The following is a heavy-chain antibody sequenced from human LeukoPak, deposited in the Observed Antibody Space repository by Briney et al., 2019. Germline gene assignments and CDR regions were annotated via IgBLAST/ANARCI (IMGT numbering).Heavy chain of an antibody. D-gene: IGHD5-24*01. V-gene: IGHV1-2*02. Sequence: ASVKVSCKASGYTFTGYYMHWVRQAPGQGLEWMGWINPNSGGTNYAQKFQGRVTMTRDTSISTAYMELSRLRSDDMAVYYCARDLPVEMATISDYWGQGTLVTVSS. CDR3: ARDLPVEMATISDY. J-gene: IGHJ4*02. CDR2: INPNSGGT. CDR1: GYTFTGYY.